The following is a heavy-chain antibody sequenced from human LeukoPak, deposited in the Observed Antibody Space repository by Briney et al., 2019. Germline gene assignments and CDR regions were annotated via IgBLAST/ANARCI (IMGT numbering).Heavy chain of an antibody. D-gene: IGHD2-2*01. V-gene: IGHV4-59*08. Sequence: SETLSLTCTVSGGSISGYYWSCIRQPPGQGLEWIGYIYSSGTTLYNPSLKSRVTMSVDTSSNQFSLKLSSVTAADTAVYYCARQSCSSTSCPHRNVFDIWGQGTMVTVSP. CDR2: IYSSGTT. J-gene: IGHJ3*02. CDR3: ARQSCSSTSCPHRNVFDI. CDR1: GGSISGYY.